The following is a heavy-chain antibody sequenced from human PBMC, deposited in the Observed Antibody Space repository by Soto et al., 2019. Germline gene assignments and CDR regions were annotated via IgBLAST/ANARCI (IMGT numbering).Heavy chain of an antibody. V-gene: IGHV3-30*18. Sequence: GGSLRLSCAASGFTFSSYAMHWVRQAPGKGLEWVAVISYDGSNKYYADSVKGRFTISRDNSKNTLYLQMNSLRAEDTAVYYCAKHPSPATYYYYAMDVWGQGTTVTVSS. CDR1: GFTFSSYA. J-gene: IGHJ6*02. CDR2: ISYDGSNK. CDR3: AKHPSPATYYYYAMDV.